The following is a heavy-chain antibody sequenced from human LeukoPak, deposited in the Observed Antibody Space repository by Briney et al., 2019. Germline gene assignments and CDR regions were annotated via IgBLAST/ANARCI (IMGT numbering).Heavy chain of an antibody. D-gene: IGHD3-22*01. J-gene: IGHJ3*02. Sequence: PSETLSLTCAVYGGSFSGYYWSWIRQPPGKGLEWIGEINHSGSTNYNPSLKSRVTMSVDTSKNQFSLKLSSVTAADTAVYYCARGAYYYDSSGPFFGAFDIWGQGTMVTVSS. V-gene: IGHV4-34*01. CDR3: ARGAYYYDSSGPFFGAFDI. CDR2: INHSGST. CDR1: GGSFSGYY.